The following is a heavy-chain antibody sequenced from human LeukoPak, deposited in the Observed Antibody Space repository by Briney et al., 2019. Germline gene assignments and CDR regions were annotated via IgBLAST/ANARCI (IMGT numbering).Heavy chain of an antibody. Sequence: PGGSLRLSCSASGFTFSSYVMYWVRQAPGKGLEYVSGISSKGGSTYYADSVKGRFTISRDNTKNTLYLQMSSLRAEDTAVYYCVKQSGAAADRKYYFDYWGQGTLVTVSS. CDR2: ISSKGGST. CDR3: VKQSGAAADRKYYFDY. CDR1: GFTFSSYV. V-gene: IGHV3-64D*09. J-gene: IGHJ4*02. D-gene: IGHD6-13*01.